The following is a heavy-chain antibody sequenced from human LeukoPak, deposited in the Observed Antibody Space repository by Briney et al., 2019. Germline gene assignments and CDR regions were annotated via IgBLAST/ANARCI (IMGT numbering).Heavy chain of an antibody. J-gene: IGHJ4*02. D-gene: IGHD2-2*01. CDR2: INPNSGGT. CDR3: ATDIVVVPAAPGDY. Sequence: ASVKVSCKASGYTFTGYYMHWVRQAPGQGLEWMGWINPNSGGTNYAQKFKGRVTMTRDTSISTAYMELSRLRSDDTAVYYCATDIVVVPAAPGDYWGQGTLVTVSS. CDR1: GYTFTGYY. V-gene: IGHV1-2*02.